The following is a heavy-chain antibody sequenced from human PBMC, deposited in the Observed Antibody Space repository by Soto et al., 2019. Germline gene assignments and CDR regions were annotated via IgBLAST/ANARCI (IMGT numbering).Heavy chain of an antibody. CDR2: IFSNVEK. D-gene: IGHD6-19*01. Sequence: WIRQPPGKALEWLAHIFSNVEKSYRTSLKDRLTISEDTSKSQVVLSMTNVDPADTATYYCARILFGRSVAGGYFYMDVWGKGTTVTVSS. J-gene: IGHJ6*03. V-gene: IGHV2-26*01. CDR3: ARILFGRSVAGGYFYMDV.